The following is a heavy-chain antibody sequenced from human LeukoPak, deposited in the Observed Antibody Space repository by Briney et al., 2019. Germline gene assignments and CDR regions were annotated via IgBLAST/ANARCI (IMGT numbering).Heavy chain of an antibody. Sequence: HAGGSLRLSCAASGFTFSSYGMHWVRQAPGKGLEWVACIRYDGSNKYYADSVKGRFTISRDNSKNTLYLQMNSLRAEDTAVYYCAREENSGSSFDYWGQGTLVTVSS. CDR2: IRYDGSNK. CDR3: AREENSGSSFDY. D-gene: IGHD1-26*01. CDR1: GFTFSSYG. J-gene: IGHJ4*02. V-gene: IGHV3-30*02.